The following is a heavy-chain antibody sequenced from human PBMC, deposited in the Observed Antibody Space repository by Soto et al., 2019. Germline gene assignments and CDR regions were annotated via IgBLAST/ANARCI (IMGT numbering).Heavy chain of an antibody. CDR1: GGSIVRAY. CDR3: ARPNDDYGDYAFDY. V-gene: IGHV4-59*08. CDR2: IYNSGST. D-gene: IGHD4-17*01. J-gene: IGHJ4*02. Sequence: SETLSLTCTVSGGSIVRAYWSWILQPPGKGLKWLGYIYNSGSTNYNPSLKSRVTMSVDTSRNQVSLKVSSVTAADTAVYYCARPNDDYGDYAFDYWGQGTLVTLSS.